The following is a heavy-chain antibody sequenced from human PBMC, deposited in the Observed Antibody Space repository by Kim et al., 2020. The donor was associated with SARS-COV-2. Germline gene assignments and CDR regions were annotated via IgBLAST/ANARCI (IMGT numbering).Heavy chain of an antibody. CDR2: IISSSSTI. CDR3: ARGVWDIVVVVAPKGFYY. J-gene: IGHJ4*02. Sequence: GGSLRLSCAASGFTFSSYSMNWVRQAPGKGLEWVSYIISSSSTIYYADSVKGRFTISRDNAKNSLYLQMNSLRDEDTAVYYCARGVWDIVVVVAPKGFYYWGQETLVTVSS. V-gene: IGHV3-48*02. CDR1: GFTFSSYS. D-gene: IGHD2-15*01.